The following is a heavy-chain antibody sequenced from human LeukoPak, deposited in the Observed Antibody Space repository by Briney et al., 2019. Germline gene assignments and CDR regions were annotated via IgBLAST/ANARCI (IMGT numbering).Heavy chain of an antibody. Sequence: PSETLSLTCTVSGGSISSSSYYWGWIRQPPGKGLEWIGYIYYSGSTYYNPSLKSRVTISVDTSKNQFSLKLSSVTAADTAVYYCASLGFGESDAFDIWGQGTMVTVSS. D-gene: IGHD3-10*01. J-gene: IGHJ3*02. CDR3: ASLGFGESDAFDI. CDR2: IYYSGST. V-gene: IGHV4-30-4*08. CDR1: GGSISSSSYY.